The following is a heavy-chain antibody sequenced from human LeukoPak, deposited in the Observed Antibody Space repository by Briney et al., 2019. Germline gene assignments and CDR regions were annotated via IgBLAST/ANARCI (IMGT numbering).Heavy chain of an antibody. D-gene: IGHD3-22*01. CDR2: INPNSGGT. CDR1: GYTFTGYY. V-gene: IGHV1-2*02. CDR3: ASSVGDYYDSSGYVQNAFDI. J-gene: IGHJ3*02. Sequence: ASVKVSCKASGYTFTGYYMHWVRQAPGQGLEWMGWINPNSGGTNYAQKFQGRVTMTRDTSFSTAYMELSRLRSDDTAVYYCASSVGDYYDSSGYVQNAFDIWGQGTMVAVSS.